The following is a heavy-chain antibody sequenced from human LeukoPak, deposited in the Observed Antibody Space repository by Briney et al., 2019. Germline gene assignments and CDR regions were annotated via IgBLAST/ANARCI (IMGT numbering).Heavy chain of an antibody. J-gene: IGHJ5*02. CDR1: GGTFSSYA. V-gene: IGHV1-69*06. Sequence: ASVTVSCKASGGTFSSYAISWVRQAPGQGLEWMGGIIPIFGTANYAQKFQGRVTITADKSTSTAYMGLSSLRSEDTAVYYCASDYLDNWFDPWGQGTLVTVSS. CDR3: ASDYLDNWFDP. CDR2: IIPIFGTA.